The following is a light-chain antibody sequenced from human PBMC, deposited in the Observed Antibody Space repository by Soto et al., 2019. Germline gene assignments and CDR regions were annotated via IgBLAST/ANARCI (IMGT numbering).Light chain of an antibody. CDR1: QSVDSRY. CDR3: QQYENSVALT. CDR2: GSS. J-gene: IGKJ4*01. Sequence: EIVLTQYPGTLSLSPGERATLSCRASQSVDSRYFAWYQQTLGQAPRLLIYGSSNRATGIPDRFSGSGSGTDFTLTSSKLERENYEGDQWQQYENSVALTFGGRTKVDFK. V-gene: IGKV3-20*01.